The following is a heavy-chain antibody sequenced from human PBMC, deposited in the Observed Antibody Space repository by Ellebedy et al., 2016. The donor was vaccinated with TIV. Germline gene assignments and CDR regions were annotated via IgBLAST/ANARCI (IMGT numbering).Heavy chain of an antibody. CDR1: GFTFGEYA. CDR3: TRQAYCDGDCYSAADAFDI. D-gene: IGHD2-21*02. Sequence: GESLKISCTGSGFTFGEYAMSWFRQAPGKGLEWVGTIRTKVYGETTEHAASVKGRFIISRDDSKSIAYLQMNSLKTEDTGVYYCTRQAYCDGDCYSAADAFDIWGQGTMVTVSS. J-gene: IGHJ3*02. CDR2: IRTKVYGETT. V-gene: IGHV3-49*03.